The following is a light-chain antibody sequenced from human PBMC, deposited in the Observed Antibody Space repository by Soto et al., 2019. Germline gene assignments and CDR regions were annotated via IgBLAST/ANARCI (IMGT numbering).Light chain of an antibody. V-gene: IGLV2-14*01. J-gene: IGLJ1*01. CDR2: EVS. CDR3: SSYTSSSTRV. Sequence: LTQPASVSGSPGQSITISCTGTSSDVGGYNYVSWYQQHPGKAPKLMIYEVSNRPSGVSNRFSGSKSGNTASLTISGLQAEDEADYYCSSYTSSSTRVFGTGTKVPS. CDR1: SSDVGGYNY.